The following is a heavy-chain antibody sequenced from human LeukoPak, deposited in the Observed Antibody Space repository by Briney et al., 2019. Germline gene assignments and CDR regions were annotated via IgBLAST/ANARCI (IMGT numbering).Heavy chain of an antibody. J-gene: IGHJ6*02. CDR2: IIPIFGIA. V-gene: IGHV1-69*04. CDR1: GGTFSSYA. D-gene: IGHD5-18*01. CDR3: ATDTAMAGTYYYGMDV. Sequence: SVKVSCKATGGTFSSYAISWVRQAPGQGLEWMGRIIPIFGIANYAQKFQGRVTITADKSTSTAYMELSSLRSEDTAVYYCATDTAMAGTYYYGMDVWGQGTTVTVSS.